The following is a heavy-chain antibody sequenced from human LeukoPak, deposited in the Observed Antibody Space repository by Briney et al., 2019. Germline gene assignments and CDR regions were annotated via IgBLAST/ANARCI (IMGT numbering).Heavy chain of an antibody. D-gene: IGHD1-26*01. CDR3: VKKVVVGATSPYSDFQD. V-gene: IGHV3-23*01. Sequence: PGGSLRLSCAASGFTFSNFAMSWVRQAPGKGLDWVSASGSGVTTHYAGSVQGRFSISRDNSKNTLYLQMNSLRVEDTALYYCVKKVVVGATSPYSDFQDWGQGTLVTVSS. J-gene: IGHJ1*01. CDR2: SGSGVTT. CDR1: GFTFSNFA.